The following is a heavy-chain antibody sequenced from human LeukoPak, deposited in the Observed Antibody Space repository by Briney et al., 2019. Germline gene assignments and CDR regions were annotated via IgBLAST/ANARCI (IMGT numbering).Heavy chain of an antibody. Sequence: SETLSLTCTVSGGSISSSSYYWGWIRHPPGKGLEWIGSIYYSGSTYYNPSLKSRVTISVDTSKNQFSLKLSSVTAADTAVYYCARRCAGASCYFDYWGQGTLVTVSS. CDR1: GGSISSSSYY. D-gene: IGHD2-2*01. J-gene: IGHJ4*02. CDR3: ARRCAGASCYFDY. CDR2: IYYSGST. V-gene: IGHV4-39*01.